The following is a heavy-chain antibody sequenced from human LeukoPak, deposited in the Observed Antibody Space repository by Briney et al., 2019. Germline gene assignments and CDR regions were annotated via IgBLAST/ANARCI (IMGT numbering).Heavy chain of an antibody. J-gene: IGHJ4*02. V-gene: IGHV3-21*01. CDR2: ISTSSDYI. Sequence: GGSLRLSCAASGFTFSSYSMNWVRQAPGKGLEWVSSISTSSDYIYYADSVKGRFTISRDNARNSLYLQMNSLRAEDTAVYYCARGCSGTSCYFVYWGQGTLVTVSS. CDR1: GFTFSSYS. CDR3: ARGCSGTSCYFVY. D-gene: IGHD2-2*01.